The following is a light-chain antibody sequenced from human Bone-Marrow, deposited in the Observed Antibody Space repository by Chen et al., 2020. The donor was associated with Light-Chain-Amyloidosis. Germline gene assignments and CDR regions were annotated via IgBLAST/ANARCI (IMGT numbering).Light chain of an antibody. V-gene: IGKV4-1*01. Sequence: DIVMTQSPDSLAVSLGERATINCKSSRSLLYISDNKNYLAWYQQKPGQPPKLLIYWASTRESGVPDRFSGSGSGTDFTLTISSLQAEDVAVYYCQQYYSTPRTFGQGTKVEIK. CDR3: QQYYSTPRT. J-gene: IGKJ1*01. CDR1: RSLLYISDNKNY. CDR2: WAS.